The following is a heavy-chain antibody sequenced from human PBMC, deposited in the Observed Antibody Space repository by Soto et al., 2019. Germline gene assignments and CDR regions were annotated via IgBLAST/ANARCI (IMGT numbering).Heavy chain of an antibody. V-gene: IGHV2-5*02. CDR3: AVNRPIAAAGTLDY. CDR1: GFSLSTSGVG. CDR2: IYWDDDK. Sequence: QITLKESGPTLVKPTQTLTLTCTFSGFSLSTSGVGVGWIRQPPGKALEWLALIYWDDDKRYSPSLKSRPTITKHTSKNQVVLTMTSMDPVDKATYYCAVNRPIAAAGTLDYWGQGTLVTVSS. D-gene: IGHD6-13*01. J-gene: IGHJ4*02.